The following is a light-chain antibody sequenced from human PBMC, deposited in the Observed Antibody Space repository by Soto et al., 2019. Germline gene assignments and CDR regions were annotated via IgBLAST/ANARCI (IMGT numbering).Light chain of an antibody. CDR3: QHYYRLPPT. Sequence: EIVLTQSPGTLSLSPGERATLSCRASQNIITYFAWYQQKPSQAPRLLIYGASTRATSVPDRLSGSGSGADITLTINRLEHEDFAVYFCQHYYRLPPTYGQGTKLEV. CDR1: QNIITY. J-gene: IGKJ2*01. V-gene: IGKV3-20*01. CDR2: GAS.